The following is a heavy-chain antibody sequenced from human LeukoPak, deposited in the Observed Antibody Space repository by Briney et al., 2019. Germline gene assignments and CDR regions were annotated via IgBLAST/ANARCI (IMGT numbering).Heavy chain of an antibody. CDR1: GFTFSNYA. CDR2: ISGSSTDI. Sequence: GGSLRLSCAASGFTFSNYAMNWVRQAPGKGLESVSSISGSSTDIYYADSVKGRFSISRDNAKNSLYLQINSLRAEDTAIYYCARRGYYDSSGYDYWGQGTLVTVSS. CDR3: ARRGYYDSSGYDY. D-gene: IGHD3-22*01. V-gene: IGHV3-21*01. J-gene: IGHJ4*02.